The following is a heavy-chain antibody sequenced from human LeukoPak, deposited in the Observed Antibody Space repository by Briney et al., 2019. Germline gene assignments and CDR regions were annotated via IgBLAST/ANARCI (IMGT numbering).Heavy chain of an antibody. Sequence: SETLSLTCTVSGGSISSYYWSWIRQPPGKGLEWIGYIYYSGSTNYNPSLKSRVTISVDTSKNQFSLKLSSVTAADTAVYYCARGQRYYDFWSGYYTPFDYWGQGTLVTVSS. CDR3: ARGQRYYDFWSGYYTPFDY. CDR2: IYYSGST. D-gene: IGHD3-3*01. V-gene: IGHV4-59*12. J-gene: IGHJ4*02. CDR1: GGSISSYY.